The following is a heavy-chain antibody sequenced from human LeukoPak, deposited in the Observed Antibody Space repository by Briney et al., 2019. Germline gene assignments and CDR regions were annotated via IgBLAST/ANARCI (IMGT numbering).Heavy chain of an antibody. CDR2: ISGSGGST. CDR3: AKKMDGDYGYYYYGMDV. D-gene: IGHD4-17*01. Sequence: PGGSLRLSCAASGFTFSSYAMSWVRQAPGKGLEWVSAISGSGGSTYYADSVKGRFTISRDNSKNTLYLQMNSLRAEDTAVYYCAKKMDGDYGYYYYGMDVWGQGTTVTVSS. J-gene: IGHJ6*02. V-gene: IGHV3-23*01. CDR1: GFTFSSYA.